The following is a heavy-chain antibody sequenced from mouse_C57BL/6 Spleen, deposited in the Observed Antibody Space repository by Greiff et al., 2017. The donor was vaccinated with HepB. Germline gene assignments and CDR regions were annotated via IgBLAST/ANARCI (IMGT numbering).Heavy chain of an antibody. D-gene: IGHD1-1*01. Sequence: VQLQQSGAELVMPGASVKLSCKASGYTFTSYWMHWVKQRPGQGLEWIGEIDPSDSYTNYNQKFKGKSTLTVDKSSSTAYMQLSSLTSEDSAVYYCARSDDGSLDWYFDVWGTGTTVTVSS. J-gene: IGHJ1*03. CDR2: IDPSDSYT. CDR3: ARSDDGSLDWYFDV. CDR1: GYTFTSYW. V-gene: IGHV1-69*01.